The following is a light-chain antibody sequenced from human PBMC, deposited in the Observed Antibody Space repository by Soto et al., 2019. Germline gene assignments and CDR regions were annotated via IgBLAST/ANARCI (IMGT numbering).Light chain of an antibody. J-gene: IGLJ1*01. CDR2: GNS. CDR3: QSYDSSLSGYV. V-gene: IGLV1-40*01. CDR1: SSNIGAGYD. Sequence: QAVVTQPPSVSGAPGQRVTISCTGSSSNIGAGYDVHWYQQLPGTAPKLLIYGNSNRPSGVPDRFSGSKSGTSAPLAITGLQAEDEADYYCQSYDSSLSGYVFGTGTKHTVL.